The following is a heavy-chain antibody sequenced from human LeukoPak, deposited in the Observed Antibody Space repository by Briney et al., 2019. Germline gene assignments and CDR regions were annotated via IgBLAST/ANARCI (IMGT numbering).Heavy chain of an antibody. CDR1: GGSISSYY. Sequence: SETLSLTCTVSGGSISSYYWSWIRQPPGKGLEWIGYIYYCGSTNYNPSLKSRVTISVDTSKNQFSLKLSSVTAADTAVYYCARDNGFGELFAEPHAFDIWGQGTMVTVSS. D-gene: IGHD3-10*01. CDR2: IYYCGST. J-gene: IGHJ3*02. CDR3: ARDNGFGELFAEPHAFDI. V-gene: IGHV4-59*01.